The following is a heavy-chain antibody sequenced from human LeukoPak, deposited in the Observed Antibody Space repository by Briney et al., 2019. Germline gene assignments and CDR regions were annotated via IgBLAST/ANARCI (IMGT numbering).Heavy chain of an antibody. V-gene: IGHV3-23*01. Sequence: PGGSLRLSCAASGFTFSSYSMNWVRQAPGKGLEWVSAISGSGGSTYYADSVKGRFTISRDNSKNTLYLQMNSLRAEDTAVYYCAKLWPVRDYGYFDYWGQGTLVTVSS. CDR1: GFTFSSYS. J-gene: IGHJ4*02. D-gene: IGHD4-17*01. CDR2: ISGSGGST. CDR3: AKLWPVRDYGYFDY.